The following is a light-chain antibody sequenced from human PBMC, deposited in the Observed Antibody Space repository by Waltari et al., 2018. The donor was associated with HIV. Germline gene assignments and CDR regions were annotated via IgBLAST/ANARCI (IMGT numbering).Light chain of an antibody. CDR1: QSLVHTDGNTY. J-gene: IGKJ2*01. CDR2: KVS. V-gene: IGKV2-24*01. CDR3: MQVTQFPHT. Sequence: DIVMTQTPLSSVVTVGQPASISCRSSQSLVHTDGNTYVSWLHQRPGQPPRILIYKVSNRFSWIPDRFSGTGAATDFTLKISRVEPEDVGTYYCMQVTQFPHTFGQGTKLEIK.